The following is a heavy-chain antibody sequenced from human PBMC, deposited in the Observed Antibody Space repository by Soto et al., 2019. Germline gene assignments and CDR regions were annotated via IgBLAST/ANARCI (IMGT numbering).Heavy chain of an antibody. CDR1: GGSISSDY. CDR2: IYYSGST. CDR3: ARDTRPYYDFWSGYMGGEFNWFGP. V-gene: IGHV4-59*01. D-gene: IGHD3-3*01. Sequence: SETLSLTCIVSGGSISSDYWGWIRQPPGKGLEWIGYIYYSGSTNYNPSLKSRVTISVDTSKNQFSLKLSSVTAADTAVYYCARDTRPYYDFWSGYMGGEFNWFGPWGQGTLVTVSS. J-gene: IGHJ5*02.